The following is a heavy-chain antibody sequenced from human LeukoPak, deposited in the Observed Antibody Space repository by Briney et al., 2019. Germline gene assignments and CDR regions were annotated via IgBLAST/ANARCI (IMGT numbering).Heavy chain of an antibody. CDR3: AKDTRGVTGSLTAHYYYYYMDV. V-gene: IGHV3-23*01. CDR1: GFPFSRSA. CDR2: ISGSGGST. D-gene: IGHD2-21*02. J-gene: IGHJ6*03. Sequence: GGSLSLPCPASGFPFSRSAMRWVRQAPGKGLEWVSGISGSGGSTYYADSVKARFSISRDNSHNTLFLQMNSLRAEDTAVYFCAKDTRGVTGSLTAHYYYYYMDVWGKGTTVTVSS.